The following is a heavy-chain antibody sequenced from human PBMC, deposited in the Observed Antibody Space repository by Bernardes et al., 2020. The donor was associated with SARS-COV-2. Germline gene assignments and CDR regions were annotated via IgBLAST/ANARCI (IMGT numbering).Heavy chain of an antibody. V-gene: IGHV3-64*01. Sequence: GGSLRLSCAASGFTFSSYAMHWVRQAPGKGLEYVSAISSNGGSAYYANSVKGRFTISRDNSKNTLYLQMGSLRAEDMAVYYCASGLERLYYYGMDVWGQGTTVTVSS. CDR2: ISSNGGSA. D-gene: IGHD1-1*01. CDR1: GFTFSSYA. J-gene: IGHJ6*02. CDR3: ASGLERLYYYGMDV.